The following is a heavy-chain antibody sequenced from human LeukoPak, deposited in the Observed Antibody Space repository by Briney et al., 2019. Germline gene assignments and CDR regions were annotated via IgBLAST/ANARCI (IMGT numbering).Heavy chain of an antibody. V-gene: IGHV4-4*07. Sequence: SETLSLTCTVSGGSISSYYWSWIRQPAGKGLEWIGRIYTSGSTNYNPSLKSRVTMSVDTSKSQFSLKLSSVTAADTAVYYCARHYDILTGYYSYFDYWGQGTLVTVSS. CDR2: IYTSGST. J-gene: IGHJ4*02. CDR1: GGSISSYY. CDR3: ARHYDILTGYYSYFDY. D-gene: IGHD3-9*01.